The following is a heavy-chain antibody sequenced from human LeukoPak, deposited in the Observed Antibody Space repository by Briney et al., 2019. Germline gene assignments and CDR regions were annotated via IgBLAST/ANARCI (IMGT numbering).Heavy chain of an antibody. V-gene: IGHV1-69*04. Sequence: SVKVSCKASGGTFSSYAISWVRQAPGQGLEWMGRIIPILGIANYAQKFQGRVTITADKSTSTAYMELSSLRSEDTAVYYCTHRLQSLGIGMDVWGQGTTVTVSS. CDR3: THRLQSLGIGMDV. CDR1: GGTFSSYA. J-gene: IGHJ6*02. CDR2: IIPILGIA. D-gene: IGHD4-4*01.